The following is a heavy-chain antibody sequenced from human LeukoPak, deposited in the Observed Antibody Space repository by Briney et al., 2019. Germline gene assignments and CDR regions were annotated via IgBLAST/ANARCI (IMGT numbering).Heavy chain of an antibody. V-gene: IGHV3-21*01. Sequence: GGSLRLSCAASGFTFSSYSMNWVRQAPGKGLEWVSSISSSSSYIHYADSVKGRFTISRDNAKNSLYLQMNSLRAEDTAVYYCAANSYGTPYFDYWGQGTLVTVSS. CDR1: GFTFSSYS. J-gene: IGHJ4*02. CDR3: AANSYGTPYFDY. CDR2: ISSSSSYI. D-gene: IGHD5-18*01.